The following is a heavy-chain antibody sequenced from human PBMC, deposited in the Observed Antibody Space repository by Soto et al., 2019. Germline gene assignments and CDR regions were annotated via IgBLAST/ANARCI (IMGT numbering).Heavy chain of an antibody. J-gene: IGHJ6*02. D-gene: IGHD6-13*01. CDR2: IYYSGST. V-gene: IGHV4-59*01. Sequence: SETLSLTCTVSGGSISSYYWSWIRRPPGKGLEWIGYIYYSGSTNYNPSLKSRVTISVDTSKNQFSLKLSSVTAADTAVYYCARGGYSSSPTDYYYYGMDVWGQGTTVTVSS. CDR3: ARGGYSSSPTDYYYYGMDV. CDR1: GGSISSYY.